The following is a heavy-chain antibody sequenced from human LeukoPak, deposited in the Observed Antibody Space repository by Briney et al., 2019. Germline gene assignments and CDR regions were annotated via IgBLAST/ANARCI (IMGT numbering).Heavy chain of an antibody. V-gene: IGHV1-2*02. Sequence: GASVKVSCKASGYTFTGFYMHWVRRAPGQGLEWVGWINPHSGGTNYAQKFQGRVSMTRDTYISTAYMELSRQKPDETGVYYCATERNIVGASVGFDYWGQGTLVTVSS. J-gene: IGHJ4*02. CDR2: INPHSGGT. CDR3: ATERNIVGASVGFDY. D-gene: IGHD1-26*01. CDR1: GYTFTGFY.